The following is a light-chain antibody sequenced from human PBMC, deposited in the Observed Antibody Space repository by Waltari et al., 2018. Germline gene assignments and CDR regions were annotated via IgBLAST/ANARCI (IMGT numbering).Light chain of an antibody. CDR1: QSLVQSDGNTF. CDR3: LQSSQWPYA. V-gene: IGKV2-30*02. Sequence: DVVMTQSPLSLPVTLGQPASISCWSSQSLVQSDGNTFLNWFHQRPGQSPRLLIYKVSNRESGVPDRFSGSGSGTDFTLKISRVEAEDVGIYYCLQSSQWPYAFGQGTKLEIK. J-gene: IGKJ2*01. CDR2: KVS.